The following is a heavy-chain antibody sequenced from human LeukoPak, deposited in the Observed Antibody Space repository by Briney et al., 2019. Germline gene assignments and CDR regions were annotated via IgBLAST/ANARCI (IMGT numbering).Heavy chain of an antibody. CDR1: GGTFSSYA. Sequence: SVKVSCKASGGTFSSYAISWVRQAPGQGLEWMGRIIPILGIANYAQKFQGRVTITADKSTSTAYMELSSLRSEDTAVYYCAREIVGATGSYYYGIDVWGQGTTVIVSS. V-gene: IGHV1-69*04. J-gene: IGHJ6*02. D-gene: IGHD1-26*01. CDR2: IIPILGIA. CDR3: AREIVGATGSYYYGIDV.